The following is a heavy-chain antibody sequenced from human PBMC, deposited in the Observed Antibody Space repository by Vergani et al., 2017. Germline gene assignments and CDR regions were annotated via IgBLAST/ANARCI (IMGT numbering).Heavy chain of an antibody. CDR3: ARDLAYCHEGSCAL. D-gene: IGHD2-15*01. V-gene: IGHV3-30*02. CDR1: GFTFNRYG. CDR2: VLFDGSNE. Sequence: QVQLVQTGGGVVQTGGSLRLSCVASGFTFNRYGMQWGRQAPGKGLEWVAYVLFDGSNEYYADSVKGRFIVSRDKSNDALYLQMNSLRTDDTAVYYCARDLAYCHEGSCALWGQGSVVTVSS. J-gene: IGHJ4*02.